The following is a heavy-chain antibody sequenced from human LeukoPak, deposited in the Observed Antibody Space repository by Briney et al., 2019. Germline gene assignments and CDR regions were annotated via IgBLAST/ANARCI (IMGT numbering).Heavy chain of an antibody. CDR3: ARVGNRDNWFDP. CDR2: INHSGST. J-gene: IGHJ5*02. V-gene: IGHV4-34*01. D-gene: IGHD1-14*01. Sequence: SETLSLTCAVYGGSFSGYYWSWIRQPPGKGLEWIGEINHSGSTNYNPSLKSRVTISVDTSKNQFSLKLSSVTAADTAMYYCARVGNRDNWFDPWGQGTLVTVSS. CDR1: GGSFSGYY.